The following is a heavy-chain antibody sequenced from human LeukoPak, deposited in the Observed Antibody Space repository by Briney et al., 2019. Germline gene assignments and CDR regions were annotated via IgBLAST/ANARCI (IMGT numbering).Heavy chain of an antibody. CDR3: AKRPARPKPFDC. Sequence: GGSLRLSCAGSGFTFSSYGMSWVRQAPGKGLEWVSAIDGSGTNTLYADSVKGRFTISRDNSKNTAYLQMNSLRAEDTAIYYCAKRPARPKPFDCWGQGTLVTVSS. J-gene: IGHJ4*02. D-gene: IGHD1-14*01. CDR2: IDGSGTNT. CDR1: GFTFSSYG. V-gene: IGHV3-23*01.